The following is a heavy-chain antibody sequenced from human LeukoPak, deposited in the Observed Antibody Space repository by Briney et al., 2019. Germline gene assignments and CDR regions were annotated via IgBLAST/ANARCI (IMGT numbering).Heavy chain of an antibody. CDR2: IDQYGGQK. V-gene: IGHV3-7*05. J-gene: IGHJ4*02. CDR3: ATEVWFRADS. D-gene: IGHD3-10*01. Sequence: GGSLRLSCAASGFTFSVYWMTWVRQAPGKGLEWVATIDQYGGQKNYVESVKGRFTISRDNAENSLFLQMNSLRADDTAVYYCATEVWFRADSWGQGTLVTVSS. CDR1: GFTFSVYW.